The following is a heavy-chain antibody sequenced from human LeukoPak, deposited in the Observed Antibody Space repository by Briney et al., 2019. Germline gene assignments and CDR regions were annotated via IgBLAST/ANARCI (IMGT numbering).Heavy chain of an antibody. D-gene: IGHD3-16*01. CDR2: ISGSGGST. CDR3: AKGYYDYVWGSYYFDY. Sequence: KSGGSLRLSCAASGLTFSSYAMSWVRQAPGKGLEWVSAISGSGGSTYYADSVKGRFTISRDNSRDTLYLQMNSLRAEDTAVYYCAKGYYDYVWGSYYFDYWGQGTLVTVSS. V-gene: IGHV3-23*01. J-gene: IGHJ4*02. CDR1: GLTFSSYA.